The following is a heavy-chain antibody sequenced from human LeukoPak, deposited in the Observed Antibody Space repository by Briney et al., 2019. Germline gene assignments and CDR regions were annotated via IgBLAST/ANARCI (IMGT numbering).Heavy chain of an antibody. Sequence: PGGSLRLSCAASGFTFSSYDMNWVRQAPGKGLEWVSYISSSGSTIYYADSVKGRFTISRDNAKNSLYLQMNSLRAEDTAVYYCAPYYYDSSGYSNWGQGTLVTVSS. J-gene: IGHJ4*02. CDR1: GFTFSSYD. D-gene: IGHD3-22*01. V-gene: IGHV3-48*03. CDR2: ISSSGSTI. CDR3: APYYYDSSGYSN.